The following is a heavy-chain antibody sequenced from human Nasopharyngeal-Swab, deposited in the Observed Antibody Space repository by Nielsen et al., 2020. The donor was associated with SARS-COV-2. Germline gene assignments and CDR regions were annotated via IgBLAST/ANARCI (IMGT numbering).Heavy chain of an antibody. D-gene: IGHD5-24*01. V-gene: IGHV3-23*01. Sequence: GESLKISCAASGFTFSTYAMTWVRQAPGKGLEWVSTIDAGGGNTWYADSVKGRFTISRDNSKSTLYLQMNSLRAEDTAVYYCARPRDYYFDYWGQGTLVTVSS. CDR1: GFTFSTYA. J-gene: IGHJ4*02. CDR2: IDAGGGNT. CDR3: ARPRDYYFDY.